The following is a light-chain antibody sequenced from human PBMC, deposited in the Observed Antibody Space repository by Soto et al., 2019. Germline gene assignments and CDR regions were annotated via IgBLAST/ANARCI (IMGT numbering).Light chain of an antibody. CDR2: KAS. V-gene: IGKV1-5*03. J-gene: IGKJ5*01. CDR3: QHYSSYPFT. Sequence: DIQMTQSPSALSASVGDRVTITCRASQSISNLLAWYQQKPGRAPTLLTSKASSLESGVPSRFSGSGSGTEFSLTISRLQPDDSATYCCQHYSSYPFTFGQGTRLEIK. CDR1: QSISNL.